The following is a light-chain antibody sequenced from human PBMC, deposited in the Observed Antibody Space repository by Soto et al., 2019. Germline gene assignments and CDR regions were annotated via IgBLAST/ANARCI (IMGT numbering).Light chain of an antibody. CDR3: LQVYSFPRT. V-gene: IGKV1-6*01. CDR1: QGIRND. CDR2: AAS. Sequence: AIQMTQSPSSLSASVGDRVTITCRASQGIRNDLGWYQQKPGKAPKLLIYAASSLQSSVPSRFSGSGSGTEFILSINNLQPEDFASYFCLQVYSFPRTFGLGTKVDIK. J-gene: IGKJ1*01.